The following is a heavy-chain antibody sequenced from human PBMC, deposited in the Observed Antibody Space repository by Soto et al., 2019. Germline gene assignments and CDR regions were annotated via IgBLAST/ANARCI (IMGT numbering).Heavy chain of an antibody. CDR3: ARPRSTWYYDY. J-gene: IGHJ4*02. D-gene: IGHD6-13*01. CDR2: IRSKTNNYAT. Sequence: EVQLVESGGGLVQPGGSLKVSCAASAFNFSGSAMHWVRQASEKGMEWVGRIRSKTNNYATAYAASVRGRFTISRDDSKNTVSLQLNSLKIEYTAVYFCARPRSTWYYDYWGQGTLVTVSS. V-gene: IGHV3-73*02. CDR1: AFNFSGSA.